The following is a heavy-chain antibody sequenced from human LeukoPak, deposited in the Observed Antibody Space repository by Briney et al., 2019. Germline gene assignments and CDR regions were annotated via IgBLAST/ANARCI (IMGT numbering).Heavy chain of an antibody. CDR1: GYTFTGYY. CDR3: ARARVPIAVAGLYYFDY. CDR2: IKPDSGSS. Sequence: ASVKVSCEASGYTFTGYYMHWVRQAPGQGPEWMGWIKPDSGSSHYAQKFQGRVTMTRDTSSNSAYMDLTSLKSDDTALYYCARARVPIAVAGLYYFDYWGQGALVTVSS. J-gene: IGHJ4*02. D-gene: IGHD6-19*01. V-gene: IGHV1-2*02.